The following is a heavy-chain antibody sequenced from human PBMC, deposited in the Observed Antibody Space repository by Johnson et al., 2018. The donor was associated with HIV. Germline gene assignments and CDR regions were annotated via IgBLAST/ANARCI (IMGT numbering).Heavy chain of an antibody. J-gene: IGHJ3*02. CDR3: AAGDSSGYYRQTDAFDI. Sequence: QVQLVESGGGVVQPGRSLRLSCAASGFTFSNYAMHWVRQAPGKGLEWVAVISYDGNNKYYTDSVKGRFTISRDNSKNTLYLQMNSLRAEDTAVYYCAAGDSSGYYRQTDAFDIWGQGTMVTVSS. V-gene: IGHV3-30*04. CDR1: GFTFSNYA. D-gene: IGHD3-22*01. CDR2: ISYDGNNK.